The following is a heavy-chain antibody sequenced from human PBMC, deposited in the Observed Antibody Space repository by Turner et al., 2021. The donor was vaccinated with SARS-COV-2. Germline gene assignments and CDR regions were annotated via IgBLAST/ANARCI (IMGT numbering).Heavy chain of an antibody. CDR2: ISWNSGTI. V-gene: IGHV3-9*01. D-gene: IGHD3-22*01. Sequence: EVQLVESGGGVVQPGRSLRVSSAASGFTFDDYAMHWVRQAPGKGLEWVSGISWNSGTIGYADSVKGRFTISRDNAKNSLYLQMNSLRAEDTALYYCAKDKSAEDYYDSSGYYGGGAFDIWGQGTMVTVSS. CDR3: AKDKSAEDYYDSSGYYGGGAFDI. J-gene: IGHJ3*02. CDR1: GFTFDDYA.